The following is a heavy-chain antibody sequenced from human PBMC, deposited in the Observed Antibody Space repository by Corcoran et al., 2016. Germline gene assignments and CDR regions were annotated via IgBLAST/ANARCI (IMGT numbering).Heavy chain of an antibody. V-gene: IGHV3-33*01. D-gene: IGHD4-17*01. Sequence: QVQLVESGGGVVQPGRSLRLSCAASGFTFSSYGMHWVRQAPGKGLEWVAVIWYDGSNKYYADSVKGRCTISRDNSKNTLYLQMNSLSAEDTAVYYCARGGLWGVTTVYYYGMDVWGQGTTVTVSS. CDR3: ARGGLWGVTTVYYYGMDV. CDR2: IWYDGSNK. CDR1: GFTFSSYG. J-gene: IGHJ6*02.